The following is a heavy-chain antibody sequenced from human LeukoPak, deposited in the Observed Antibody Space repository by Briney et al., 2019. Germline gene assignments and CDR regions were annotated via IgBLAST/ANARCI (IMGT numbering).Heavy chain of an antibody. CDR2: FYKSGST. V-gene: IGHV4-59*13. CDR1: GGSISSYS. J-gene: IGHJ3*02. Sequence: SETLSLTCTVSGGSISSYSWSWIRQPPGKGLEWIGYFYKSGSTNYNPSLKSRVTISVDTSKNQFSLKLSSVTAADTAVYYCASLGAFDIWGQGTMVTVSS. CDR3: ASLGAFDI.